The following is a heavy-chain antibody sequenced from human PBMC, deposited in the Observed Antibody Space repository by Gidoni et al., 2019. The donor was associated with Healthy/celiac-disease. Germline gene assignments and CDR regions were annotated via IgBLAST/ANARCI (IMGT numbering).Heavy chain of an antibody. CDR2: IWSDGSNK. Sequence: QVQLVESGVVVVQPGRSRSLSCAASGFTFSSYGMHWVRQAPGKGLELVAVIWSDGSNKYYADSVKCRFTISRDISKNTLYLQMNSLRADDTAVYYCARDFDYWGQGTLVTVSS. CDR3: ARDFDY. CDR1: GFTFSSYG. J-gene: IGHJ4*02. V-gene: IGHV3-33*01.